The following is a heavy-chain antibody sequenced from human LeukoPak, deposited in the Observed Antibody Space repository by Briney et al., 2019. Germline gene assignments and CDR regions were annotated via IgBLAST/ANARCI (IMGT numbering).Heavy chain of an antibody. D-gene: IGHD3-22*01. CDR3: ARPYYYDSRVDP. J-gene: IGHJ5*02. Sequence: PSQTLSLTCTVSGGSISSGDYYWSWIRQPPGEGLEWIGYMYYSGSTYYNPSLKSRVTISLDTSKNQFSLKLSSVTAADTAVYYCARPYYYDSRVDPRGQGTLVTVSS. CDR2: MYYSGST. V-gene: IGHV4-30-4*01. CDR1: GGSISSGDYY.